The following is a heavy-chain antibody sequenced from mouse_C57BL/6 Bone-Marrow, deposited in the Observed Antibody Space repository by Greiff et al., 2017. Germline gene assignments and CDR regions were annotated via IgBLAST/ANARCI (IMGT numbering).Heavy chain of an antibody. CDR3: TTLLITTLDY. Sequence: VQLQQSGAELVRPGASVKLSCTASGFNIKDDYMHWVKQRPEQGLERIGWIDPENGDTEYASKFQGKATITADTSSNTAYLQLSSLTSEDTAVYYCTTLLITTLDYWGQGTSVTVSS. CDR1: GFNIKDDY. V-gene: IGHV14-4*01. D-gene: IGHD1-1*01. CDR2: IDPENGDT. J-gene: IGHJ4*01.